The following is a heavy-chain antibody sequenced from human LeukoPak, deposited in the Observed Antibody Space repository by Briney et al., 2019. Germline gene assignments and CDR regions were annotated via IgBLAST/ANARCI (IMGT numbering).Heavy chain of an antibody. CDR1: GYTFTSYY. CDR3: ASCTQPENHFDY. V-gene: IGHV1-46*01. Sequence: ASVKVSCKASGYTFTSYYMHWVRQAPGQGLEWMGIINPSGGSTSYAQKFQGRVTMTRDMSTSTVYMELSSLRSENTAVYYCASCTQPENHFDYWGQGTLVTVSS. J-gene: IGHJ4*02. CDR2: INPSGGST.